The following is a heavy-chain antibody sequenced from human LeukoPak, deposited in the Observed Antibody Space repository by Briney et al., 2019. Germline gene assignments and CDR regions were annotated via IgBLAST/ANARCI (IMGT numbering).Heavy chain of an antibody. V-gene: IGHV4-39*07. D-gene: IGHD6-13*01. CDR1: GDSISSSSYY. CDR2: IYYSGNT. CDR3: ARGRIQYSSSWYGGLYYYYMDV. Sequence: SETLSLTCTVSGDSISSSSYYWGWIRQPPGKGLEWIGSIYYSGNTYYNPSLKSRVTISVDTSKNQFSLKLSSVTAADTAVYYCARGRIQYSSSWYGGLYYYYMDVWGKGTTVTVSS. J-gene: IGHJ6*03.